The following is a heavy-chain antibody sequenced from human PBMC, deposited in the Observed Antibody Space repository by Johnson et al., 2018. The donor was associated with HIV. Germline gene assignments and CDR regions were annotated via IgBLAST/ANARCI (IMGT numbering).Heavy chain of an antibody. CDR1: GFTVSSTY. V-gene: IGHV3-30*02. CDR3: AKVGGLLWPTWGAFDS. CDR2: TRYDGSNK. J-gene: IGHJ3*02. D-gene: IGHD1-26*01. Sequence: VQLVESGGDLIQPGGSLRLSCAASGFTVSSTYMSWVRQAPGKGLEWVAFTRYDGSNKYYADSVKGRFTISRDNSKNTLYLQMNSLRAEDTAGYYGAKVGGLLWPTWGAFDSWGQGTMVTVSS.